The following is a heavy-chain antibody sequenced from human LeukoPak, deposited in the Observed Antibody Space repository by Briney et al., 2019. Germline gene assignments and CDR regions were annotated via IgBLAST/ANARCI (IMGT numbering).Heavy chain of an antibody. CDR3: ARGKDYDFWSGYYSVLEPDPYYFDY. V-gene: IGHV3-21*01. D-gene: IGHD3-3*01. Sequence: PGGSLRLSCTVSGFTVSSNSMSWVRQAPGKGLEWVSSISSSSSYIYYADSVKGRFTISRDNAKNSLYLQMNSLRAEDTAVYYCARGKDYDFWSGYYSVLEPDPYYFDYWGQGTLVTVSS. CDR2: ISSSSSYI. CDR1: GFTVSSNS. J-gene: IGHJ4*02.